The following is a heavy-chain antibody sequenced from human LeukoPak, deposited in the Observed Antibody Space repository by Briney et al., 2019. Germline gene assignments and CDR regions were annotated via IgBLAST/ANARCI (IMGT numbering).Heavy chain of an antibody. CDR1: GFTFSSYG. CDR3: AKWEYYGSGLRSPADY. D-gene: IGHD3-10*01. V-gene: IGHV3-30*18. Sequence: GRSLRLSCAASGFTFSSYGMHWVRQAPGKGLEWVAVISYDGSNKYYADCVKGRFTISRDNSKNTLYLQMNSLRAEDTAVYYCAKWEYYGSGLRSPADYWGQGTLVTVSS. CDR2: ISYDGSNK. J-gene: IGHJ4*02.